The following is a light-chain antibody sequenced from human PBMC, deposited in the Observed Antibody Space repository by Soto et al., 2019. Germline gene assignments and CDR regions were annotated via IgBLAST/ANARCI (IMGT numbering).Light chain of an antibody. CDR2: GAS. V-gene: IGKV3-15*01. J-gene: IGKJ3*01. Sequence: ASTLCEGPRERAGLSPNPSQSVSSNLAWYQQKPGQAPRLLIYGASTRATGIPARFSGSGSGTEFTLTFGSLQSEDFAVYYCQQSSNGPPFTFGPGTKVDIK. CDR3: QQSSNGPPFT. CDR1: QSVSSN.